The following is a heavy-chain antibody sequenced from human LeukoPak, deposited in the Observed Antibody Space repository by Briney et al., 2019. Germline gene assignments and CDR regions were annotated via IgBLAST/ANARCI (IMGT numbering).Heavy chain of an antibody. CDR2: IYYSGST. CDR1: GGSFSGYY. V-gene: IGHV4-59*01. J-gene: IGHJ4*02. Sequence: SETLSPTCAVYGGSFSGYYWSWIRQPPGKGLEWIGYIYYSGSTNYNPSLKSRVTMSIDTSKNQFSLKLSSVTAADTDVYYCARWSGYALDWGQGTLVTVSS. D-gene: IGHD2-2*01. CDR3: ARWSGYALD.